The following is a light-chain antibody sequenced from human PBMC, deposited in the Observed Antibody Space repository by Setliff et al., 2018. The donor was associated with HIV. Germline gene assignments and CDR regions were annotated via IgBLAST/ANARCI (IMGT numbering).Light chain of an antibody. CDR1: SSDLGSYHL. CDR2: EGS. J-gene: IGLJ1*01. Sequence: QSALTQPASVSGSPGQSITISCTGTSSDLGSYHLVSWYQHHPGKAPKLMIYEGSQRPSGVSTRFSGSTSGDTASLTIAGLQAVDEADYYCCSYVAGSHYVFGTGTKVTV. CDR3: CSYVAGSHYV. V-gene: IGLV2-23*01.